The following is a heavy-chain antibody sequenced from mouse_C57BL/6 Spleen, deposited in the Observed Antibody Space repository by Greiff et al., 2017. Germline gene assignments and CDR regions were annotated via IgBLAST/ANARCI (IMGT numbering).Heavy chain of an antibody. Sequence: QVQLQQPGAELVMPGASVKLSCKASGYTFTSYWMHWVKQRPGQGLEWIGEIDPSDSYTNYNQKFKGKATLTVDKSSSTAYMQLSSLTSADSAVYYCARSDYGSSYGCGDQGTTLAVSS. D-gene: IGHD1-1*01. CDR3: ARSDYGSSYGC. CDR2: IDPSDSYT. CDR1: GYTFTSYW. J-gene: IGHJ2*01. V-gene: IGHV1-69*01.